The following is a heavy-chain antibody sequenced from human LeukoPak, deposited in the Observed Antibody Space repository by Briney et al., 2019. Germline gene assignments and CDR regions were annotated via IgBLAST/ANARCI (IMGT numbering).Heavy chain of an antibody. V-gene: IGHV1-69*05. D-gene: IGHD1-7*01. CDR1: GGTFSSYA. Sequence: ASVKVSCKASGGTFSSYAISWVRQAPGQGLEWMGGIIPIFGTANYAQKFQGRVTITTDESTSTAYMELSSLRSEDTAVYYCARETGTRGGNWFDPWGQGTLVTVSS. CDR2: IIPIFGTA. CDR3: ARETGTRGGNWFDP. J-gene: IGHJ5*02.